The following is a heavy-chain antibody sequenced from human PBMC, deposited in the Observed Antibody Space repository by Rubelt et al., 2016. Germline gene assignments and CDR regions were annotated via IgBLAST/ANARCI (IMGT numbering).Heavy chain of an antibody. V-gene: IGHV4-59*08. D-gene: IGHD2-15*01. J-gene: IGHJ4*02. CDR3: ARQPTDSYCPGGGCHSHFDS. Sequence: GKGLEWIGYIYYSGSTNYNPSLKSRVTISVDTSKNQFSLKLSSVTAADPAVSYCARQPTDSYCPGGGCHSHFDSWGQGTLVTVSS. CDR2: IYYSGST.